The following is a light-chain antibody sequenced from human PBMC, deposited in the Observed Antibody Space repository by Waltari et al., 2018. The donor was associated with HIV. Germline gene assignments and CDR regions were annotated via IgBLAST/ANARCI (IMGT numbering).Light chain of an antibody. V-gene: IGLV2-11*01. CDR1: RSDVAGCTY. CDR3: CSYPGSYPVV. Sequence: QSALTQPRPVSGSHGQSVTISCNGTRSDVAGCTYVSWYTQHPGQAPKLIIYDVTKRPSGVPDRFSGSKSDNTASLTISGLQAEDEAEYYCCSYPGSYPVVFGGGTKLTVL. CDR2: DVT. J-gene: IGLJ2*01.